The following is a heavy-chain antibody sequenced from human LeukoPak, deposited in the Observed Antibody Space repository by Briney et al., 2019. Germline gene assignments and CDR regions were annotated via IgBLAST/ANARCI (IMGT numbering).Heavy chain of an antibody. J-gene: IGHJ5*02. CDR2: ISAYNGNT. V-gene: IGHV1-18*01. Sequence: ASVKVSCKASGYTFTSYGISWVRQATGQGLEWMGWISAYNGNTNYAQKLQGRVTMTTDTSTSTAYMELRSMRSDDTAVYYCARDIVVVVAATWEYNWFDPWGQGTLVTVSS. CDR1: GYTFTSYG. D-gene: IGHD2-15*01. CDR3: ARDIVVVVAATWEYNWFDP.